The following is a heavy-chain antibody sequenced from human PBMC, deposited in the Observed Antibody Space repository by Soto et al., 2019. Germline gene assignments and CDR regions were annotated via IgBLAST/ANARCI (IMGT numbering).Heavy chain of an antibody. CDR2: INAGNGNT. CDR1: GYTFTSYV. J-gene: IGHJ5*02. V-gene: IGHV1-3*01. Sequence: ASVKVSCXASGYTFTSYVMHWVRQAPGQRLEWMGWINAGNGNTKYSQKFQGRVTITRDTSASTAYMELSSLRSEDTAVYYCARGASGWYAENASWGQGTLVTVSS. CDR3: ARGASGWYAENAS. D-gene: IGHD6-19*01.